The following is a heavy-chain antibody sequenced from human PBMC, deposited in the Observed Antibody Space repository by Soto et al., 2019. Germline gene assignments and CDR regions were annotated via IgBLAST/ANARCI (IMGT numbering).Heavy chain of an antibody. CDR3: ARQLELLPYYDVGMDV. CDR2: IDPSYSYT. Sequence: GESLKISCKGSGYSFTSYWISWVRQMPGKGLEWMGRIDPSYSYTNYSPSFQGHVTISADRSISTAYLQWSSLKASDTAMYYCARQLELLPYYDVGMDVWGQGTTVTVSS. D-gene: IGHD1-7*01. J-gene: IGHJ6*02. V-gene: IGHV5-10-1*01. CDR1: GYSFTSYW.